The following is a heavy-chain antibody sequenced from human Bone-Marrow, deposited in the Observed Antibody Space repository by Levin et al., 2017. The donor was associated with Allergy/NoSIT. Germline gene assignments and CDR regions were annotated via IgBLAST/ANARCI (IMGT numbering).Heavy chain of an antibody. CDR1: GFTFSSYD. D-gene: IGHD5-18*01. CDR2: IGTAGDT. V-gene: IGHV3-13*01. CDR3: ARVNTAMDNSDWYFDL. Sequence: PGGSLRLSCAASGFTFSSYDMHWVRQATGKGLEWVSAIGTAGDTYYPGSVKGRFTISRENAKNSLYLQMNSLRAGDTAVYYCARVNTAMDNSDWYFDLWGRGTLVTVSS. J-gene: IGHJ2*01.